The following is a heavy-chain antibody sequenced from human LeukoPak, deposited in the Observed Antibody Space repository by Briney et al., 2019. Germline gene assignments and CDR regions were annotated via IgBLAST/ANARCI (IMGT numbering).Heavy chain of an antibody. J-gene: IGHJ4*02. CDR2: INPNSGGT. D-gene: IGHD4-17*01. CDR1: GYTFTGYY. Sequence: GASVKVSCKASGYTFTGYYMHWVRQAPGQGLEWMGWINPNSGGTNYAQKFQGRVTMTRDTSISTAYMELSRLRSDDTAVYYCAKDGSIIVTTVYFDYWGQGTLVTVSS. V-gene: IGHV1-2*02. CDR3: AKDGSIIVTTVYFDY.